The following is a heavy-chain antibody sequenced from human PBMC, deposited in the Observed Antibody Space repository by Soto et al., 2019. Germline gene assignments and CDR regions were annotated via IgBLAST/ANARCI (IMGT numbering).Heavy chain of an antibody. D-gene: IGHD6-19*01. CDR1: GFTFSSYA. CDR2: ISGSGGST. Sequence: GGSLRLSCAASGFTFSSYAMSWVRQAPGKGLEWVSAISGSGGSTYYADSVKGRFTISRDNSKNTLYLQMNSLRAEDTAVYYCAKFQVREAVAEFGFVLWAQGTLDTVSS. V-gene: IGHV3-23*01. J-gene: IGHJ5*02. CDR3: AKFQVREAVAEFGFVL.